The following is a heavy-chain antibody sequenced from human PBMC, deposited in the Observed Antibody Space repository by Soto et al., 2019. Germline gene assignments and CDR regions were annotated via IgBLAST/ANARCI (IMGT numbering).Heavy chain of an antibody. CDR3: AKGRLGVAEESDY. V-gene: IGHV3-30*18. J-gene: IGHJ4*02. CDR2: ISYDGINK. D-gene: IGHD6-19*01. CDR1: GFTFTDYA. Sequence: SLRLSCAASGFTFTDYAMFWFRQAPGKGPEWVAVISYDGINKYYADSVKGRFTISRDNSKDTLDLQMNSLRAEDTALYYCAKGRLGVAEESDYWGQGTQVTVSS.